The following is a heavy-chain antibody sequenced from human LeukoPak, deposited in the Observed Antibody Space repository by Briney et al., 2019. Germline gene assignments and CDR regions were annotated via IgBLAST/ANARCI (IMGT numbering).Heavy chain of an antibody. J-gene: IGHJ3*01. CDR2: TYYRSKWYN. CDR3: ARQVATKGEWAFDV. Sequence: QTLSLTCAISGDSVSSNSAGWNWLRQSPSRGLEWLGRTYYRSKWYNDDALSVKSRITINPDTAKNQFSLKLNSLTAADTAVYYCARQVATKGEWAFDVWGQGTMVTVSS. V-gene: IGHV6-1*01. D-gene: IGHD5-12*01. CDR1: GDSVSSNSAG.